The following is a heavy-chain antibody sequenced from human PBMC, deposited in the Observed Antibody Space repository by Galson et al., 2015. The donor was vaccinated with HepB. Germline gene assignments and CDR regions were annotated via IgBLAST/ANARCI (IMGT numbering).Heavy chain of an antibody. CDR3: AREDRELYYYDSSGQGDAFDI. D-gene: IGHD3-22*01. CDR2: ISSSGSTI. Sequence: SLRLSCAASGFTFSSYWMSWVRQAPGKGLEWVSYISSSGSTIYYADSVKGRFTISRDNAKNSLYLQMNSLRAEDTAVYYCAREDRELYYYDSSGQGDAFDIWGQGTMVTVSS. J-gene: IGHJ3*02. CDR1: GFTFSSYW. V-gene: IGHV3-11*01.